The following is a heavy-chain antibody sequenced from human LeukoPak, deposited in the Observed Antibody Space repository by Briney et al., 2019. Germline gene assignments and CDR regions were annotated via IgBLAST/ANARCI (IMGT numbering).Heavy chain of an antibody. CDR1: GFTFSSYS. CDR2: ISISSSYI. V-gene: IGHV3-21*01. J-gene: IGHJ5*02. CDR3: ARDFADCINWNYGWWFDT. Sequence: GGSLRLSWAASGFTFSSYSMNWVRQAPGQGLEWVSSISISSSYIYYADSVKGRFTNSRDNAKNSLYMQMNSLRAGDTAVYYCARDFADCINWNYGWWFDTWGEGTLVTVSS. D-gene: IGHD1-7*01.